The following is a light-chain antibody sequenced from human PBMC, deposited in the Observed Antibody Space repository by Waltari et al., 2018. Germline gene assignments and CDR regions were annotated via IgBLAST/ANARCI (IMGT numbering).Light chain of an antibody. CDR1: NIGGKS. J-gene: IGLJ3*02. CDR2: DDH. V-gene: IGLV3-21*03. Sequence: SYVLTQPPSVTVAPAKTATFTCGGDNIGGKSVHGYQQKPGQPPILVLYDDHERPSGIPERFSGSNSGDTATLTITRVEVGDEADYYCQVWDSRGDHVVFGGGTKLTVL. CDR3: QVWDSRGDHVV.